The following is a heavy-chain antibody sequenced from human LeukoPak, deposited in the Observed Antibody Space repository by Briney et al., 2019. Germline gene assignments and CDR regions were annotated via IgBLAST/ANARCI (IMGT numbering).Heavy chain of an antibody. CDR2: ISWNSGSI. D-gene: IGHD6-13*01. J-gene: IGHJ5*02. CDR3: AKGAYSSSWYRFDP. CDR1: GFTFDDYA. V-gene: IGHV3-9*01. Sequence: PGGSLRLSCAASGFTFDDYAMHWVRQAPGKGLEWVSAISWNSGSIGYADSVKGRFTISRDNAKNSLYLQMNSLRAEDTALYYCAKGAYSSSWYRFDPWGQGTLVTVSS.